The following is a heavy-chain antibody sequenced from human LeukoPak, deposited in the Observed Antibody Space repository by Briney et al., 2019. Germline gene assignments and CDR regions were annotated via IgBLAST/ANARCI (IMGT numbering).Heavy chain of an antibody. Sequence: SETLSLTCAVYGGSFSGYYCSWIRQPPGKGLEWIGEINHSGSTNYNPSVKSRVTISVDTSKNQFSLKLSSVTAADTAVYYCARTSWGIDYWGQGTLVTVSS. CDR2: INHSGST. V-gene: IGHV4-34*01. CDR1: GGSFSGYY. D-gene: IGHD7-27*01. J-gene: IGHJ4*02. CDR3: ARTSWGIDY.